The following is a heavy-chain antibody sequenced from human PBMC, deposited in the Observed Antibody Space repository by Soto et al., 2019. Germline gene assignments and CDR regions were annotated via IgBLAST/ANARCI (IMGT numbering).Heavy chain of an antibody. J-gene: IGHJ4*02. CDR1: GFTFSTYA. Sequence: GGSLRLSCEASGFTFSTYAMSWVRQAPGKGLEWVSTISSSSINTYDADSVKGRFTISRDNSKNTLYLQMNSLRDDDTAVYYCAKDRLYGPFEFWGQGTLVTVSS. D-gene: IGHD3-10*01. CDR2: ISSSSINT. V-gene: IGHV3-23*01. CDR3: AKDRLYGPFEF.